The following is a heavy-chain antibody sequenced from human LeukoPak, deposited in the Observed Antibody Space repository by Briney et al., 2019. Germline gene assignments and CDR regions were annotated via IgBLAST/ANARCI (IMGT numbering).Heavy chain of an antibody. CDR3: ARQVGYWGNWFDP. CDR1: GGSFSGYY. J-gene: IGHJ5*02. Sequence: PSETLSLTCAVYGGSFSGYYWSWIRQPPGKGLEWIGEINHSGSTNYNPSLKSRVTISVDTSKNQFSLKLSSVTAPDTAVYYCARQVGYWGNWFDPWGQGTMVTVSS. CDR2: INHSGST. D-gene: IGHD2-15*01. V-gene: IGHV4-34*01.